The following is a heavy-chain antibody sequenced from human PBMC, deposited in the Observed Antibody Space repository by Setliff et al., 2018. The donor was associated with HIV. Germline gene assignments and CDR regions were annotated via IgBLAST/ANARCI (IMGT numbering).Heavy chain of an antibody. D-gene: IGHD1-26*01. CDR1: GYTFTSYW. CDR3: VRGIVGASVFNY. J-gene: IGHJ4*02. Sequence: ESLKISCQTSGYTFTSYWIAWVRQAPGKGLVWVSRISPDGSVINYAGSVKGRFTISRDNAKNTLYLQMNGLRAEDTAVYYCVRGIVGASVFNYWGQGTQVTVSS. V-gene: IGHV3-74*01. CDR2: ISPDGSVI.